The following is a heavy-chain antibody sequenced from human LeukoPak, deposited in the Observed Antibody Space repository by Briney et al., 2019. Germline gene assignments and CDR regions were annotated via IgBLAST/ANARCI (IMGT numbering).Heavy chain of an antibody. D-gene: IGHD6-13*01. CDR2: IIPFSGTA. Sequence: EASVKVSCKASGGTFSDYPINWVRQAPGQGLEWMGGIIPFSGTANYAQKFQGRVTISADKSTNTAYMEVRSLRSEDTAVYYCARDIKNGQLVLRYYYYGMDVWGQGTTVTVSS. V-gene: IGHV1-69*06. J-gene: IGHJ6*02. CDR3: ARDIKNGQLVLRYYYYGMDV. CDR1: GGTFSDYP.